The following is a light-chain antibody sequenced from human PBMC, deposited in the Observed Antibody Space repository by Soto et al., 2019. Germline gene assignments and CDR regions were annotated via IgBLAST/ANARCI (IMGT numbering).Light chain of an antibody. CDR1: NSNIGSYY. Sequence: QSVLTQPPSASGTPGQRVTISCSGSNSNIGSYYVYWYQQLPGTAPKLLIYRNNQRPSGVPDRFAGSKSGTSASLAISGLRSEDEADYYCATWDDRLSGDVFGTGTKLTVL. V-gene: IGLV1-47*01. CDR2: RNN. CDR3: ATWDDRLSGDV. J-gene: IGLJ1*01.